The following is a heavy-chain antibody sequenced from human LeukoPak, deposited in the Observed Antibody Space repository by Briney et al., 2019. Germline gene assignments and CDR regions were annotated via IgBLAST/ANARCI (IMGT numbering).Heavy chain of an antibody. CDR1: GFTFSNYY. V-gene: IGHV3-30*18. J-gene: IGHJ4*02. D-gene: IGHD3-22*01. Sequence: GGSLRLSCAASGFTFSNYYMHWVRQAPGKGLEWVAVILYDGSNKYYADSVKGRFTISRDNSKNTVYLQMNSLRAEDTAVYYCAKKASYYDTSGPEDYFDYWGQGTPVTVSS. CDR3: AKKASYYDTSGPEDYFDY. CDR2: ILYDGSNK.